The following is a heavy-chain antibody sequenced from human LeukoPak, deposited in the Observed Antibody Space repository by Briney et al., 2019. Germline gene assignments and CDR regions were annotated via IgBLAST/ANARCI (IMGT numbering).Heavy chain of an antibody. V-gene: IGHV4-39*01. J-gene: IGHJ5*02. CDR2: IYYSGST. CDR1: GGSISSSSYY. D-gene: IGHD3-9*01. Sequence: HPSETLSLTCTVSGGSISSSSYYWGWIRQPPGKGLEWIGSIYYSGSTYYNPSLKSRVTISVDTSKNQFSLKLRSVTAADTAVYYCARHVTASPILTGYPNWFDPWGQGTLVTVSS. CDR3: ARHVTASPILTGYPNWFDP.